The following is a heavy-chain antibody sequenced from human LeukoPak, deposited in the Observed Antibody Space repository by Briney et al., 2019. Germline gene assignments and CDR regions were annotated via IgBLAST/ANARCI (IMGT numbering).Heavy chain of an antibody. CDR3: TTPSTSGYQY. V-gene: IGHV3-15*01. CDR1: GFTFSSYS. Sequence: PGGSLRLSCAASGFTFSSYSMNWVRQAPGKGLEWVGRIKSKTDGGTTDYAAPVKGRFSILRDDSKNTLFLQMNSLKTEDTAVYYCTTPSTSGYQYWGQGTLVTVSS. D-gene: IGHD3-22*01. J-gene: IGHJ4*02. CDR2: IKSKTDGGTT.